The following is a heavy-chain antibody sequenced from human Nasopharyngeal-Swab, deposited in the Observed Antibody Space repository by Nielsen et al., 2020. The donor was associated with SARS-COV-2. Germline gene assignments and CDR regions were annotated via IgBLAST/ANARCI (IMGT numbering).Heavy chain of an antibody. Sequence: GESLKISCAASGFTFSTSHKHWVRQAPGKGLEWVSTINNRGDDTHYVDSVRGRFTVSRDNSKNTLYLQMNSLRGEDTAIYYCVKDLAYDEVSWGQGTLVTVSS. J-gene: IGHJ5*02. CDR3: VKDLAYDEVS. CDR2: INNRGDDT. V-gene: IGHV3-23*01. CDR1: GFTFSTSH. D-gene: IGHD5-12*01.